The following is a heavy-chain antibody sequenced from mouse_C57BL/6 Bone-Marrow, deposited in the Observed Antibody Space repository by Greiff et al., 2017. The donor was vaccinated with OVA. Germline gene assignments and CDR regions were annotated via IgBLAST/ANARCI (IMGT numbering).Heavy chain of an antibody. Sequence: QVQLQQPGAELARPGASVKLSCKASGYTFTSYGISWVKQRTGQGLEWIGEIYPRSGNTYYNEKFKGKATLTADKSSSTAYMELRSLTSEDSAVYFCARRNYRAWFAYWGQGTLVTVSA. CDR2: IYPRSGNT. J-gene: IGHJ3*01. CDR3: ARRNYRAWFAY. V-gene: IGHV1-81*01. CDR1: GYTFTSYG. D-gene: IGHD1-1*01.